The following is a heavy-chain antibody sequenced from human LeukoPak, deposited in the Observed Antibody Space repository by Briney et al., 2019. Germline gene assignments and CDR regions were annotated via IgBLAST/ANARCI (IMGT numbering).Heavy chain of an antibody. Sequence: SGPTLVNPTQTLTLTCSFSGFSLTTSGVAVGWIRQPPGKALEWLAVIYWDDDKRYSPFLKSRLTISKDTSNNQVVLSMTNMEPVDTATYYCVRNPEYGSGSLTWFDPWGPGTLVTVSS. CDR2: IYWDDDK. V-gene: IGHV2-5*02. CDR1: GFSLTTSGVA. CDR3: VRNPEYGSGSLTWFDP. D-gene: IGHD3-10*01. J-gene: IGHJ5*02.